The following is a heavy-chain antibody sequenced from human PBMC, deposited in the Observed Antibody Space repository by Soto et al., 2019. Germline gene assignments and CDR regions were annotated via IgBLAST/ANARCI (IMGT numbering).Heavy chain of an antibody. D-gene: IGHD6-19*01. J-gene: IGHJ4*02. CDR3: VRLEAPRDSSGWQPPRYFDY. CDR2: IYYSGST. Sequence: SETLSLTCTVSGGSISSNSYYWGWIRQPPGKGLEWIGSIYYSGSTYYNPSLKSRVTISVDTSKNQFSLKLSSVTAADTAVYYCVRLEAPRDSSGWQPPRYFDYWGQGALVTVSS. CDR1: GGSISSNSYY. V-gene: IGHV4-39*01.